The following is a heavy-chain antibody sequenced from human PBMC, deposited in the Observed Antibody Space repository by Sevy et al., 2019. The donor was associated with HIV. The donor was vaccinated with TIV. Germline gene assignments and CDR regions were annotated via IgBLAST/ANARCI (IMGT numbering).Heavy chain of an antibody. CDR2: IKRDGSEK. V-gene: IGHV3-7*03. Sequence: GGSLRLSCTASGFSFNMYWMGWVRQAPGQGLEWVAHIKRDGSEKYYVDSVRGRFTISRDNAKNSLYLQMNSLRAEDTAVYYCARDCSSTSCLWGLDVWGQGTTVTVSS. J-gene: IGHJ6*02. CDR3: ARDCSSTSCLWGLDV. D-gene: IGHD2-2*01. CDR1: GFSFNMYW.